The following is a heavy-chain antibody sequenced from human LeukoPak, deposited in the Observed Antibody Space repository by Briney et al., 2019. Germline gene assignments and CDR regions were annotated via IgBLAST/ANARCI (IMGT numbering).Heavy chain of an antibody. Sequence: PSETLSLTCAVSGYSISSGYYWGWIRQPPGKGLEWIASMYHSGSTYYNPSLKSRVTISVDTSKNHFSLNLTSVTAAETAVYYCARGRTPDIPLAGTGFDFDYWGQGTLVTVSS. CDR3: ARGRTPDIPLAGTGFDFDY. J-gene: IGHJ4*02. D-gene: IGHD6-19*01. CDR2: MYHSGST. V-gene: IGHV4-38-2*01. CDR1: GYSISSGYY.